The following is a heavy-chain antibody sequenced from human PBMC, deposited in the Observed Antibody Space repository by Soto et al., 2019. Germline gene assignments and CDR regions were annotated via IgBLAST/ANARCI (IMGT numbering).Heavy chain of an antibody. Sequence: ASVKVSCKASGYTFTSYGISWVRQAPGQVLEWMGWISAYNGNTNYAQKLQGRVTMTTDTSTSTAYMELRSLRSDDTAVYYCARGKLNIVVVVESAFDIWGQGTMVTVSS. J-gene: IGHJ3*02. V-gene: IGHV1-18*01. CDR2: ISAYNGNT. D-gene: IGHD2-15*01. CDR1: GYTFTSYG. CDR3: ARGKLNIVVVVESAFDI.